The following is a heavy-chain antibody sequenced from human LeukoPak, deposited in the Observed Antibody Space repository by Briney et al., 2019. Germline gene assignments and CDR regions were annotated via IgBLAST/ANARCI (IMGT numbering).Heavy chain of an antibody. CDR3: ARLITMVRGVIMTDYYFDY. V-gene: IGHV4-39*01. Sequence: SETLSPTCTVSGGSISSSSYYWGWIRQPPGKGLEWIGSIYYSGSTYYNPSLKSRVTISVDTSKNQFSLKLSSVTAADTAVYYCARLITMVRGVIMTDYYFDYWGQGTLVTVSS. CDR1: GGSISSSSYY. J-gene: IGHJ4*02. CDR2: IYYSGST. D-gene: IGHD3-10*01.